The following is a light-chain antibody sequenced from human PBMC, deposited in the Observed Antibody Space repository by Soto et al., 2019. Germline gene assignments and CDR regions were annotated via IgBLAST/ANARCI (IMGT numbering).Light chain of an antibody. J-gene: IGKJ4*01. CDR1: PSVSSY. CDR2: DAS. Sequence: EIVLTQSPAPLSLSPGERATLSCRASPSVSSYLAWYQQNPGQAPRLLIYDASNRATVIPATFSGSGSGPDFPSTISSVEPEDSAVYYGQQRRGGLTCGGGTKVDIK. V-gene: IGKV3-11*01. CDR3: QQRRGGLT.